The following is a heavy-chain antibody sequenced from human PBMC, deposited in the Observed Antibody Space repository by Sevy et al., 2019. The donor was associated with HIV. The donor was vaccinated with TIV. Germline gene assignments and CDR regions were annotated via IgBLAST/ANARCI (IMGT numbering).Heavy chain of an antibody. CDR1: GFSFGNYL. Sequence: GGSLRLSCATSGFSFGNYLMSWVRQAPGKGLEWVANIMQDRSETYFDDSVKGRFTISRDNAKNSIHLEMRSLGVEDTAVYHCARLGGYNSGWFFDRWGQRTLVVVSS. CDR2: IMQDRSET. D-gene: IGHD6-19*01. V-gene: IGHV3-7*01. CDR3: ARLGGYNSGWFFDR. J-gene: IGHJ4*02.